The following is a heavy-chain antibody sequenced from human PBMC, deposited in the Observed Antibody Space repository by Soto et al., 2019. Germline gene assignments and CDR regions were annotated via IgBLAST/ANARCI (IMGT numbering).Heavy chain of an antibody. V-gene: IGHV3-23*01. Sequence: EVQLLESGGGLVQPGGSLRLSCAASGFTFNIYTMSWVRQAPGKGLEWVSGIGARGFDTYFPDSVKGRFTISRDNSMDRVYLQMNSLRAEDTAVYFCAKGGTYHIGDFDSWGQGTLVTVSS. CDR3: AKGGTYHIGDFDS. CDR2: IGARGFDT. J-gene: IGHJ4*02. CDR1: GFTFNIYT. D-gene: IGHD5-12*01.